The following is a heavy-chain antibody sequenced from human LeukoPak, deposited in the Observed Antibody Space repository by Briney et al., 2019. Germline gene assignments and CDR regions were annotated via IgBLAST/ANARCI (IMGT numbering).Heavy chain of an antibody. D-gene: IGHD6-6*01. Sequence: SETLSLTCTVSGGSISSGDYYWSWIRQPPGNGLEWIGYIYYSGSTYYNPSLKSRVTISVDTSKNQFSLKLSSVTAADTAVYYCASGSAARPWFDPWGQGTLVTVSS. CDR3: ASGSAARPWFDP. V-gene: IGHV4-30-4*01. J-gene: IGHJ5*02. CDR2: IYYSGST. CDR1: GGSISSGDYY.